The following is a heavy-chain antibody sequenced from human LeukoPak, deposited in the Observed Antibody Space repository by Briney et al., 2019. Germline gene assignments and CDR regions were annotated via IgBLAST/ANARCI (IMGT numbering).Heavy chain of an antibody. D-gene: IGHD6-19*01. CDR2: VRQDGGEK. J-gene: IGHJ4*02. Sequence: PGGSLRLSCAASAFTFSSSWMNWVRQAPGKGLEWVANVRQDGGEKYYVDSVKGRFTISRDNAKNSLYLQMNSLRAEDTAVYYCVGGQISHGWILEYWGQGTLVTVSS. CDR3: VGGQISHGWILEY. CDR1: AFTFSSSW. V-gene: IGHV3-7*01.